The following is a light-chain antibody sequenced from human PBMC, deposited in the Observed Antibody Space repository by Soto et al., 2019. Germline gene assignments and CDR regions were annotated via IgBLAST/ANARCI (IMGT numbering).Light chain of an antibody. V-gene: IGLV7-43*01. CDR3: LLYYGGALV. J-gene: IGLJ2*01. CDR1: TGAVTSGYY. CDR2: STS. Sequence: QAVVTQEPSLTVSPGGTVTLTCASSTGAVTSGYYPNWFQQKPGQAPRALIYSTSNQPSWTPARFSGSLLGGTAALTLSGVQPEDEAEYYCLLYYGGALVFGGGTKLTVL.